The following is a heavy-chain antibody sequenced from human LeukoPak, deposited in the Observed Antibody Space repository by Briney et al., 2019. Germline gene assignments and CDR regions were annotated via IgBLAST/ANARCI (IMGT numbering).Heavy chain of an antibody. J-gene: IGHJ4*02. CDR2: ITGSGGST. CDR1: GFTFTTYA. CDR3: AKQGPSAGYFDC. D-gene: IGHD6-25*01. Sequence: PGGSLRLSCAASGFTFTTYAMSWVRQAPGKGLEWVSAITGSGGSTYYADSVKGRFTISRDNSKNTLYVQMNSLRAEDTAVYYCAKQGPSAGYFDCWGQGTLVTVSS. V-gene: IGHV3-23*01.